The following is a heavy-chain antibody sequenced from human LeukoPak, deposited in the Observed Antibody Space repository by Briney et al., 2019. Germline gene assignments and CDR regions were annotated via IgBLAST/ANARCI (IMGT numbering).Heavy chain of an antibody. V-gene: IGHV4-34*01. D-gene: IGHD6-19*01. CDR3: ARQRGYSSGWTRRYFDY. CDR2: INHSGST. CDR1: GGSFSGYY. Sequence: SETLSLTCAVYGGSFSGYYWIWIRQPPGKGLEWIGEINHSGSTNYNPSLKSRVTISVDTSKNQFSLKLSSVTAADTAVYYCARQRGYSSGWTRRYFDYWGQGTLVTVSS. J-gene: IGHJ4*02.